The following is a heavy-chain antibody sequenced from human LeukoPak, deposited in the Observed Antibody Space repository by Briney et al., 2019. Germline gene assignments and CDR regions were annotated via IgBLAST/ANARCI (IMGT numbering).Heavy chain of an antibody. J-gene: IGHJ4*02. CDR1: GFTFSDYY. CDR2: ISSSGSTI. V-gene: IGHV3-11*04. D-gene: IGHD4-17*01. CDR3: ARGGAATVKYYGDSY. Sequence: SGGSLRLSCAASGFTFSDYYMSWIRQAPGKGLEGVSYISSSGSTIYYADSVKGRFNISRDNAKNSLYLQMNSLRAEDTAAYYCARGGAATVKYYGDSYWGQGTLVTVSS.